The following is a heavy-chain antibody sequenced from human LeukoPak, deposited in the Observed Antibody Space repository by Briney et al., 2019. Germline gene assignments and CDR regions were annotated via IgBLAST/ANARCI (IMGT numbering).Heavy chain of an antibody. CDR1: GGSISSGGYC. CDR2: IYHSGST. CDR3: ARAPFGYSSSWYSGMDV. V-gene: IGHV4-30-2*01. J-gene: IGHJ6*04. D-gene: IGHD6-13*01. Sequence: PSETLSLTCAVSGGSISSGGYCWSWIRQPPGKGLEWIGYIYHSGSTYYNPSLKSRVTISVDRSKNQFSLKLSSVTAADTAVDYLARAPFGYSSSWYSGMDVWGKGTTVTVSS.